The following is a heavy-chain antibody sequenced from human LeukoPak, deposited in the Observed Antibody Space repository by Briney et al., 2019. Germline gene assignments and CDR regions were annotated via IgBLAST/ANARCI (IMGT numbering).Heavy chain of an antibody. V-gene: IGHV1-69*01. CDR3: ARGAWYQRPRERGDWFDP. D-gene: IGHD2-2*01. Sequence: SVKVSCKASGGTFSSYAISWVRQAPGQGLEWMGGIIPIFGTANYAQKFQGRVTITADESTSTAYMELSSLRSEDTAVYYCARGAWYQRPRERGDWFDPWGQGTLATVSS. CDR2: IIPIFGTA. J-gene: IGHJ5*02. CDR1: GGTFSSYA.